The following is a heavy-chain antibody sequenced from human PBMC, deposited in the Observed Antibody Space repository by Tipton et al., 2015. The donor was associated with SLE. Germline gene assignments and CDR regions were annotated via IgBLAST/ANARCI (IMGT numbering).Heavy chain of an antibody. D-gene: IGHD6-13*01. J-gene: IGHJ4*02. CDR1: GFTFSSYS. V-gene: IGHV3-21*04. CDR2: ISSSSSYI. CDR3: AESSSSWYYFDY. Sequence: SLRLSCAASGFTFSSYSMNWVRQAPGKGLEWVSSISSSSSYIYYADSVKGRFTISRDNSKNTLYLQMNSLRAEDTAVYYCAESSSSWYYFDYWGQGTLVTVSS.